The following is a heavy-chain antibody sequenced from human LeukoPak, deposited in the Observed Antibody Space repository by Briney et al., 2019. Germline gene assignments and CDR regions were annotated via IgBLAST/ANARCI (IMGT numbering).Heavy chain of an antibody. V-gene: IGHV1-2*02. CDR3: ARSGGTSGPELDY. J-gene: IGHJ4*02. CDR2: INPYSGGT. D-gene: IGHD3-3*01. Sequence: ASVKVSCTASGYTFTGYAMHWVRQAPGQGLEWMGLINPYSGGTNYAQRFQDRVSMTRDTSISTAYMELSRVTPDDTAVYYCARSGGTSGPELDYWGQGTLVTVSS. CDR1: GYTFTGYA.